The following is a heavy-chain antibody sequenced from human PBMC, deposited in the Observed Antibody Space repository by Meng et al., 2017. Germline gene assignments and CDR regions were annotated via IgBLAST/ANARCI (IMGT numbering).Heavy chain of an antibody. Sequence: GESLNTSCAASGFTVSSNYMSWVRQAPGKGLEWGSVICRGGSKYYADSVKGRFTTSRDNSKNTLYLQMNSLRAEDTAVYYCAGLWFGEYTFDYWGQGTPVTVSS. V-gene: IGHV3-53*01. J-gene: IGHJ4*02. CDR1: GFTVSSNY. CDR2: ICRGGSK. CDR3: AGLWFGEYTFDY. D-gene: IGHD3-10*01.